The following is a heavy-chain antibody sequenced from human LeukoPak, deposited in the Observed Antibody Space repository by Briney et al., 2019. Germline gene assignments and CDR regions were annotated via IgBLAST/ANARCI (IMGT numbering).Heavy chain of an antibody. V-gene: IGHV4-39*01. D-gene: IGHD5-18*01. CDR2: VYYNGKT. CDR1: GGSMNTTLYY. CDR3: ARHEVDSYGYYFDY. Sequence: PSETLSLTCSVSGGSMNTTLYYWAWIRQAPGKGLEWIGSVYYNGKTYYSPSLKSRLTISVDMSKNHFSLQLTSVTAADTAFYYCARHEVDSYGYYFDYWGQGALVTVSS. J-gene: IGHJ4*02.